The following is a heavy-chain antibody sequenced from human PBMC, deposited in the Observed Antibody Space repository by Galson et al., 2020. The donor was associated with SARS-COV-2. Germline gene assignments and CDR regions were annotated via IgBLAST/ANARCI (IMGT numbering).Heavy chain of an antibody. CDR1: GGTFTSSA. D-gene: IGHD3-3*01. J-gene: IGHJ6*02. CDR2: LIPIFGTA. Sequence: SVTVSCKAPGGTFTSSAINWVRQTPGQGLDWMGGLIPIFGTANSAQKFQGRVTNTADDSTSTAYMELSSLSPEDTAVYYCEGDLESLVENGMDVWGQGTTVTVSS. V-gene: IGHV1-69*13. CDR3: EGDLESLVENGMDV.